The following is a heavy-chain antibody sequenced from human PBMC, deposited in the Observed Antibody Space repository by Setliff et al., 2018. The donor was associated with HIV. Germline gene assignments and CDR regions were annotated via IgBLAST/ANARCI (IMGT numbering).Heavy chain of an antibody. V-gene: IGHV4-59*01. CDR2: LHYTGGT. CDR3: ARKNYGGAFDI. D-gene: IGHD3-16*01. J-gene: IGHJ3*02. CDR1: GVSINTYY. Sequence: SETLSLTCSVSGVSINTYYWNWVRQSGTGLEWIGYLHYTGGTSYNPSLTRRVTISADTSKNQFSLNLTSVTAADTAVYYCARKNYGGAFDIWGLGTMVTVSS.